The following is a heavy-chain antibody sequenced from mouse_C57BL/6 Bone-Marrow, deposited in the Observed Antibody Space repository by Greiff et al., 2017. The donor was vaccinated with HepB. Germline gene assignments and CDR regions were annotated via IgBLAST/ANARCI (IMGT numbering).Heavy chain of an antibody. CDR2: IYPYNGVS. CDR3: ARNPHYYGSRYFDY. Sequence: EVQLQQSGPELVKPGASVKISCKASGYSFTGYYMHWVKQSHGNILDWIGYIYPYNGVSSYNQKFKGKATLTVDKSSSPAYMELRSLTSEDSAVYYCARNPHYYGSRYFDYWGQGTTLTVSS. J-gene: IGHJ2*01. D-gene: IGHD1-1*01. V-gene: IGHV1-31*01. CDR1: GYSFTGYY.